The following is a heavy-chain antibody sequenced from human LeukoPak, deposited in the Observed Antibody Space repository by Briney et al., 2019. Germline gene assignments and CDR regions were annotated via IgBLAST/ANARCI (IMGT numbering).Heavy chain of an antibody. D-gene: IGHD3-16*01. J-gene: IGHJ4*02. CDR2: LNPRGGSQ. CDR1: GYTLTYYY. Sequence: ASVKVSCKASGYTLTYYYLHWVREAPGQGLEWVGILNPRGGSQTFAQKFQGRVTVTTDTSTSTVYLELSSLRSDDTAVYYCARAGYYDVSGDRLYYLENWGQRTPVTLSS. V-gene: IGHV1-46*01. CDR3: ARAGYYDVSGDRLYYLEN.